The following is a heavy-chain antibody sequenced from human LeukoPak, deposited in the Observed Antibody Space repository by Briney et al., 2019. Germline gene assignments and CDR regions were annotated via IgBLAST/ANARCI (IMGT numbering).Heavy chain of an antibody. V-gene: IGHV1-8*03. CDR1: GYTFIRYD. Sequence: GASVTVSFKASGYTFIRYDINWVRQATGQGLEWMGWMNPNSGDTGFAQKFQGRVTITWNTSISTAYMELSSLTSKDTAVYYCARGPAYSSGWYYFDYWGQGTLVTVSS. J-gene: IGHJ4*02. CDR3: ARGPAYSSGWYYFDY. D-gene: IGHD6-13*01. CDR2: MNPNSGDT.